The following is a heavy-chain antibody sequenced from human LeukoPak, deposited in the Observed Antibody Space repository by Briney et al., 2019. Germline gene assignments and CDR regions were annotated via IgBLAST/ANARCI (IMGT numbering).Heavy chain of an antibody. J-gene: IGHJ4*02. D-gene: IGHD3-10*01. Sequence: GRSLRLSCAASGFTLSSYGMHWVRQAPGKGLEWVAVIWYDGSNKYYADSVKGRFTISRDNSKNTLYLQMNSLRAEDTAVYYCARPYYYGSGSYSPNDYWGQGTLVTVSS. CDR3: ARPYYYGSGSYSPNDY. CDR1: GFTLSSYG. V-gene: IGHV3-33*01. CDR2: IWYDGSNK.